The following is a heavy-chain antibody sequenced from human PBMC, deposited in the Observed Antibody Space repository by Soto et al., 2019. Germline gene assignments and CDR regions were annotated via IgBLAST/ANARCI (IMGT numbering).Heavy chain of an antibody. Sequence: SETLSLTCTVSGGSISGYFWSWIRQPAGKGLDWIGRIYSSGNTNYNPSLNSRITMSVDTSKNQFSLKLSSVSAADTAVYYCARAYDSNGNHAFDIWGQGTLVTVSS. D-gene: IGHD3-22*01. CDR1: GGSISGYF. V-gene: IGHV4-4*07. CDR3: ARAYDSNGNHAFDI. CDR2: IYSSGNT. J-gene: IGHJ3*02.